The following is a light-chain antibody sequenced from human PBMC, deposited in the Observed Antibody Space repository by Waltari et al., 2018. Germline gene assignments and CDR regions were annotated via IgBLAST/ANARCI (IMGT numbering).Light chain of an antibody. CDR2: GVN. Sequence: QSALTQPASVSGSRGQSITISCTGSSSDIGGYNVVSWYQHHPGKAPKLRIYGVNNRPSGVSNRFSGSKSGNTASLTSSGLQAEDEADYYCSSYAGSAVFGGGTKLTVL. CDR1: SSDIGGYNV. J-gene: IGLJ3*02. CDR3: SSYAGSAV. V-gene: IGLV2-23*02.